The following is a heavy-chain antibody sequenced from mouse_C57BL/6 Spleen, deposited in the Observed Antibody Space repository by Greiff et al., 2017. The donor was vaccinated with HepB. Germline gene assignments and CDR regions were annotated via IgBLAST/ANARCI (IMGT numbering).Heavy chain of an antibody. CDR2: IDPETGGT. V-gene: IGHV1-15*01. J-gene: IGHJ4*01. Sequence: QVQLKESGAELVRPGASVTLSCKASGYTFTDYEMHWVKQTPVHGLEWIGAIDPETGGTAYNQKFKGKAILTADKSSSTAYMELRSLTSEDSAVYYCTRGDYDVGGYAMDYWGQGTSVTVSS. CDR3: TRGDYDVGGYAMDY. D-gene: IGHD2-4*01. CDR1: GYTFTDYE.